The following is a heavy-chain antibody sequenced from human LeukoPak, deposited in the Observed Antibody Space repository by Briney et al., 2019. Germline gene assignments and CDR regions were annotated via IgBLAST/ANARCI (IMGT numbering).Heavy chain of an antibody. CDR2: ISSSSSYI. CDR3: ASRRSGWYRGDAFDI. D-gene: IGHD6-19*01. Sequence: SGGGVVQPGRSLRLSCAASGFTFSSYAMHWVRQAPGKGLEWVSSISSSSSYIYYADSVKGRFTISRDNAKNSLYLQMNSLRAEDTAVYYCASRRSGWYRGDAFDIWGQGTMVTVSS. V-gene: IGHV3-21*01. J-gene: IGHJ3*02. CDR1: GFTFSSYA.